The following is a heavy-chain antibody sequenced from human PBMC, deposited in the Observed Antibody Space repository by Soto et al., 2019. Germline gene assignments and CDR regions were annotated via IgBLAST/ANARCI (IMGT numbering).Heavy chain of an antibody. D-gene: IGHD3-3*01. Sequence: AAVKCSFKASGYTFTSYVISWVRQAPGQGLDCIGWISAYNGNTNYAQNLQGRVTMTTDTSTSTAYMELRSLRSDDTAVYYCARDPGRYYDFWRGYSRYYYYGMDVWGQGTPVTVSS. J-gene: IGHJ6*02. CDR2: ISAYNGNT. CDR1: GYTFTSYV. CDR3: ARDPGRYYDFWRGYSRYYYYGMDV. V-gene: IGHV1-18*01.